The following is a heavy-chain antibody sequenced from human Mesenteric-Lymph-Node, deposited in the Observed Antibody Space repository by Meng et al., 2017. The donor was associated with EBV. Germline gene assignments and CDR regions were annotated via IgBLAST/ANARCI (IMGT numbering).Heavy chain of an antibody. CDR2: IDYSGST. D-gene: IGHD1-26*01. CDR3: AREAVGATVDH. CDR1: GDSVSSRSYY. Sequence: QLQVSGAGQVKASATLSLTCSVSGDSVSSRSYYWVWIRQPPGKGLEWIGYIDYSGSTTYKPSLKSRVTMSLDTSKNQFSLRLSSVTAADTAVYYCAREAVGATVDHWGQGTLVTVSS. V-gene: IGHV4-61*01. J-gene: IGHJ4*02.